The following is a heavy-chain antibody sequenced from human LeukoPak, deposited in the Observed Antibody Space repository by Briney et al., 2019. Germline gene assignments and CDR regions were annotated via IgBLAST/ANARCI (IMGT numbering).Heavy chain of an antibody. J-gene: IGHJ4*02. CDR2: ITWNSGSR. CDR3: AKSQGYYYDSSDSSFDY. D-gene: IGHD3-22*01. Sequence: GGSLRLSCAATGFTFDDYAMHWVRQAPGKGLEWVSGITWNSGSRGYAHSVKGRYTISRDNAKNSLYLQMNSLRAEDTALYYCAKSQGYYYDSSDSSFDYWGQGTLVTVSS. CDR1: GFTFDDYA. V-gene: IGHV3-9*01.